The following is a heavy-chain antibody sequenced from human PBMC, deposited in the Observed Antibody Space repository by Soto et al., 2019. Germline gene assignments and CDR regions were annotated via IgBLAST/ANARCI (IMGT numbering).Heavy chain of an antibody. D-gene: IGHD6-13*01. CDR1: GFTFSSYA. J-gene: IGHJ4*02. CDR3: ARRGPGTYFDY. V-gene: IGHV3-23*01. Sequence: EVQLLESGGGLVQPGGSLRLSCAASGFTFSSYAMSWVRQAPGKGLEWVSVISGSGDSTYYADSVKGRFTISRDNSKNTMYLQLNSLRAEDTAVYYCARRGPGTYFDYWGQGTLVTVSS. CDR2: ISGSGDST.